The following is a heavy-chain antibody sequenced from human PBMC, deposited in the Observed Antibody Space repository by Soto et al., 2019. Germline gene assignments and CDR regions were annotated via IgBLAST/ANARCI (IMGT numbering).Heavy chain of an antibody. D-gene: IGHD2-2*01. J-gene: IGHJ4*02. Sequence: GASVKVSCKASGGTFSSYAISWVRQAPGQGLEWMGGIIPIFGTANYAQKFQGRVTITADESTSTAYMELSSLRSEDTAVYYCARDIFPGYCSSTSCSHFDYWGQGTLVTVYS. CDR1: GGTFSSYA. V-gene: IGHV1-69*13. CDR2: IIPIFGTA. CDR3: ARDIFPGYCSSTSCSHFDY.